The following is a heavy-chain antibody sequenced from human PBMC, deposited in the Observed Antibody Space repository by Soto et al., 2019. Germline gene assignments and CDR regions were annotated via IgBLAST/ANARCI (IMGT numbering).Heavy chain of an antibody. D-gene: IGHD4-4*01. J-gene: IGHJ4*02. CDR3: ARGITLTRDLLDY. V-gene: IGHV3-30-3*01. CDR1: GFTFSNYA. Sequence: QVPLVESGGGVVKPGRSLRLSCAASGFTFSNYAMHWVRQAPGEGLEWVAFISYDGSNKYYADSVKGRFTISRDNSKNRLYLQMNSLRADDTAVYYCARGITLTRDLLDYWGQGTLVTVSS. CDR2: ISYDGSNK.